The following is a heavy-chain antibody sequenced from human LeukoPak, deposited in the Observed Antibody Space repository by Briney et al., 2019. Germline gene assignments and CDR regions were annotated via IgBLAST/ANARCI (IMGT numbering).Heavy chain of an antibody. D-gene: IGHD5-24*01. V-gene: IGHV4-30-4*08. CDR3: ARVRWDYYYMDV. CDR2: IYCSGST. CDR1: GGSISSGAYY. J-gene: IGHJ6*03. Sequence: SQTLSLTCTVSGGSISSGAYYWSWIRQPPGKGLEWIGYIYCSGSTYYNPSLKSRVSISVDTSKNQFSLKLSSVTAADTAVYYSARVRWDYYYMDVWGKGTTVTVSS.